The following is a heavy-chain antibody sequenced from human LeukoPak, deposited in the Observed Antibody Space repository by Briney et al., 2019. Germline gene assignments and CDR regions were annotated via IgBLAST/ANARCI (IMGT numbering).Heavy chain of an antibody. Sequence: SETLSLTCTVSGGSISSYYWSWIRQPPGKGLEWIGYIYTSGSTNYNPSLKSRVTMSVDTSKNQFSLKLSSVTAADTAVYYCARDYLNWFDPWGQGTLVTVSS. CDR3: ARDYLNWFDP. J-gene: IGHJ5*02. CDR1: GGSISSYY. D-gene: IGHD4-11*01. CDR2: IYTSGST. V-gene: IGHV4-4*09.